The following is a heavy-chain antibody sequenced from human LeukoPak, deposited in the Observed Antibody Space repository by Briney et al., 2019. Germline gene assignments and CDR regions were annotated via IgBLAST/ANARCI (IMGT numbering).Heavy chain of an antibody. D-gene: IGHD3-16*02. CDR1: GFTFDDYD. J-gene: IGHJ4*02. CDR2: ISGDCGST. Sequence: GGSLRLSCADSGFTFDDYDMHWVRQAPGKGLEWVSLISGDCGSTYYADSVKGRFTISRDNSKNSLYLQMNSLRTEDTALYYCAKDIYLYPGQFDYWGQGTLVTVSS. CDR3: AKDIYLYPGQFDY. V-gene: IGHV3-43*02.